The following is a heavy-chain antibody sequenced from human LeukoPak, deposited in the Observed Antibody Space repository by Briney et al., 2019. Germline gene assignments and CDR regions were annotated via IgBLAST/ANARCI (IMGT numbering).Heavy chain of an antibody. J-gene: IGHJ4*02. D-gene: IGHD3-22*01. CDR1: GYTFTGYY. Sequence: ASVKVSCKASGYTFTGYYMHWVRQAPGQGLEWMGWINPNSGGTNYAQKFQGRVTMTRDTSTSTVYMELSSLRSEDTAVYYCARDGLTYYYDSSGYYYFDYWGQGTLVTVSS. CDR2: INPNSGGT. CDR3: ARDGLTYYYDSSGYYYFDY. V-gene: IGHV1-2*02.